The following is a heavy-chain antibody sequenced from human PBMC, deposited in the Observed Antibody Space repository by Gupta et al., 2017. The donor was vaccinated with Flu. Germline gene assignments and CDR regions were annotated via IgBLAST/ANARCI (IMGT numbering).Heavy chain of an antibody. D-gene: IGHD2-15*01. CDR3: ARGLLPHNWFDP. CDR1: GGSFSGYY. V-gene: IGHV4-34*01. CDR2: INHSGST. J-gene: IGHJ5*02. Sequence: QVQLQQWGAGLLKPSATLSLTCAVYGGSFSGYYWSWIRQPPGKGLEWIGEINHSGSTNYNPSLKSRVTISVDTSKNQFSLKLSSVTAADTAVYYCARGLLPHNWFDPWGQGTLVTVSS.